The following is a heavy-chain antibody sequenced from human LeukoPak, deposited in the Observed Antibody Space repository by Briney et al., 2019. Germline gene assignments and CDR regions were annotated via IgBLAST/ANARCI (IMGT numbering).Heavy chain of an antibody. CDR3: ARVYGYCSGDSCYPDAFDI. CDR2: IYYSGST. D-gene: IGHD2-15*01. CDR1: GGSISSGGYY. V-gene: IGHV4-31*03. Sequence: SETLSLTCTVSGGSISSGGYYWSWIRQHPGKGLEWIGYIYYSGSTYYNPSLKSRVTISVDTSKNQFSLKLSSVTAADTAVYYCARVYGYCSGDSCYPDAFDIWGQGTMVTVSS. J-gene: IGHJ3*02.